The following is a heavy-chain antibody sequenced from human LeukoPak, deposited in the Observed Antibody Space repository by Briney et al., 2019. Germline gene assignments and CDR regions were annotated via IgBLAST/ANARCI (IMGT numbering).Heavy chain of an antibody. CDR2: INSDGRTT. CDR3: IRENGGWAY. CDR1: GFTFRTYW. D-gene: IGHD6-19*01. Sequence: PGGSLRLSCEASGFTFRTYWMHWVRQAPGKGLVWGSGINSDGRTTDYADSVGGRFTNSRDNAKNTLYLQLNSLRDEDTAVYYYIRENGGWAYWGQGTLVTVSS. V-gene: IGHV3-74*01. J-gene: IGHJ4*02.